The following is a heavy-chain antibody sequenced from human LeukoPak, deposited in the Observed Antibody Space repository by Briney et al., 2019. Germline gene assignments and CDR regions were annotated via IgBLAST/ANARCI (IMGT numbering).Heavy chain of an antibody. V-gene: IGHV4-39*02. CDR2: IYYSGST. Sequence: SETLSLTCIVSGGSISSISSNNYHWGWIRQPPGKGLEWIGCIYYSGSTYYNPSLKSRVTISVDTSKNQFSLKLSSVTAADTALYYCAREMGVVTAHGIDVWGQGTTVTVSS. CDR3: AREMGVVTAHGIDV. CDR1: GGSISSISSNNYH. J-gene: IGHJ6*02. D-gene: IGHD4-23*01.